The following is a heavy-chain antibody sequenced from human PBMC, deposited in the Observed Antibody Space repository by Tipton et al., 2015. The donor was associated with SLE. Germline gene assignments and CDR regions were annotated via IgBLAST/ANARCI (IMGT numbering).Heavy chain of an antibody. CDR2: IYTSGST. CDR3: ARGYYFDY. CDR1: GGSFSGYY. V-gene: IGHV4-34*01. J-gene: IGHJ4*02. Sequence: TLSLTCAVYGGSFSGYYWSWIRQPPGKGLEWIGYIYTSGSTNYNPSLKSRVTISVDTSKNQFSLKLSSVTAADTAVYYCARGYYFDYWGQGTLVTVSS.